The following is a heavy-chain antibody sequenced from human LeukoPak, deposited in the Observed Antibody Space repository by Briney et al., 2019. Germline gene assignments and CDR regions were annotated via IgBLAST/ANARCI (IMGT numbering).Heavy chain of an antibody. J-gene: IGHJ3*02. V-gene: IGHV3-7*01. CDR1: GFTFSSYW. D-gene: IGHD4-17*01. CDR3: ARGDFNDYGDYVDAFEI. CDR2: IKPDGSEK. Sequence: GGSLRLSCAASGFTFSSYWMSWVRQAPGKGLVWVANIKPDGSEKYCVDSVKGRFTISGDNAKKSLYLQMNSQRAEDTAVYYCARGDFNDYGDYVDAFEIWGQGTMVTVSA.